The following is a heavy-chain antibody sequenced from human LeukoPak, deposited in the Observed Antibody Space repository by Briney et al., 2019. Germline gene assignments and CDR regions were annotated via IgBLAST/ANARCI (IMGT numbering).Heavy chain of an antibody. D-gene: IGHD2-21*02. J-gene: IGHJ6*02. CDR3: AREEVVTAIPHYYYYYGMDV. Sequence: GASVKVSCKASGYTFTSYGISWVRQAPGQGLEWMGWISAYNGNTNYAQKLQGRVTMTTDTSTSTAYMELRSLRSDDTAVYYCAREEVVTAIPHYYYYYGMDVWGQGTTVTVSS. CDR1: GYTFTSYG. V-gene: IGHV1-18*01. CDR2: ISAYNGNT.